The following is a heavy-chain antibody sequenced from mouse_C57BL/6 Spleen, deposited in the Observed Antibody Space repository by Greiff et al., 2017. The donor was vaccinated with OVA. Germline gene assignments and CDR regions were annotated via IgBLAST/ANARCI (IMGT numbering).Heavy chain of an antibody. CDR2: INPNNGGT. V-gene: IGHV1-22*01. J-gene: IGHJ2*01. D-gene: IGHD1-1*01. Sequence: SGPELVKPGASVKMSCKASGYTFTDYNMHWVKQSHGKSLEWIGYINPNNGGTSYNQKFKGKATLTVNKSSSTAYMELRSLTSEDSAVYYCITTVVALDYWGQGTTLTVSS. CDR1: GYTFTDYN. CDR3: ITTVVALDY.